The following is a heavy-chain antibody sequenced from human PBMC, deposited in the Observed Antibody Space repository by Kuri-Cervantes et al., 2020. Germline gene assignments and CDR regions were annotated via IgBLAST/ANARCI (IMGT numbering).Heavy chain of an antibody. CDR3: ARAQYSRSPDYYYMDV. Sequence: GESLKISCAASGFTFSSYAMSWVRQAPGKGLEWVSAISGSGGSTYYADSVKGRFTLSRDNAKNSLYLQMDSLRAEDTAVYYCARAQYSRSPDYYYMDVWGKGTTVTVSS. J-gene: IGHJ6*03. CDR1: GFTFSSYA. CDR2: ISGSGGST. D-gene: IGHD6-6*01. V-gene: IGHV3-23*01.